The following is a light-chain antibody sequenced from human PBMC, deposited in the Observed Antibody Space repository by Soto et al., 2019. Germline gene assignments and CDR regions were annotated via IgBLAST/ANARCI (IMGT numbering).Light chain of an antibody. CDR3: PPSYNLFRFT. Sequence: DIQMTQARSSLSASVGDRVTITCLASHDIGNYLNWYQQKPGKAPKLLIYYASNLETGASSRFSGSGSGTEFTFSMSSLEPDVFLTYWRPPSYNLFRFTFRLGT. J-gene: IGKJ3*01. CDR1: HDIGNY. V-gene: IGKV1-33*01. CDR2: YAS.